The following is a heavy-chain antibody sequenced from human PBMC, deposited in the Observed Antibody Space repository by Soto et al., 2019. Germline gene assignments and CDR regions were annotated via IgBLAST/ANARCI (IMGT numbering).Heavy chain of an antibody. Sequence: SETLSLTCTVSGGSISSSSYYWGWIRQPPGKGLEWIGSIYYSGGTYYNPSLKSRVTISADTSKNQFSLKLSSVTAADTAVYYCAGGKDAFDIWGQGTMVTVSS. J-gene: IGHJ3*02. V-gene: IGHV4-39*01. CDR1: GGSISSSSYY. CDR3: AGGKDAFDI. CDR2: IYYSGGT. D-gene: IGHD2-15*01.